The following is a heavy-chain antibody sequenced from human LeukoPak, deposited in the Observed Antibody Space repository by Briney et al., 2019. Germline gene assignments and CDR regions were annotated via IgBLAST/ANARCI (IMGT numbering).Heavy chain of an antibody. CDR2: IYPGDSGT. D-gene: IGHD6-6*01. J-gene: IGHJ4*02. V-gene: IGHV5-51*01. CDR1: GYSFNSYR. CDR3: ARPPYSTPSRAGNLLDH. Sequence: GESLKIYWKGSGYSFNSYRLGWVRQMPGKGLEWMGIIYPGDSGTRYSPSFQGQVTISADNSISTAYLQWSSLKASDTAMYYGARPPYSTPSRAGNLLDHLGRGTLVTVSS.